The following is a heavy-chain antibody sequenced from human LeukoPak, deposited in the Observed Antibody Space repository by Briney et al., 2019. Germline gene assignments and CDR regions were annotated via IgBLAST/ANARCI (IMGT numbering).Heavy chain of an antibody. Sequence: PGRSLRLSCAASGFTFSNYAVHWVRQAPGKGLEWVAVISYDGSNKYYADSVKGRFTISRDNSKNTLYLQMNSLRVEDTAQYYCARDHYSSGWDHFDYWGQGTLVTVSP. CDR1: GFTFSNYA. CDR2: ISYDGSNK. V-gene: IGHV3-30*04. D-gene: IGHD6-19*01. CDR3: ARDHYSSGWDHFDY. J-gene: IGHJ4*02.